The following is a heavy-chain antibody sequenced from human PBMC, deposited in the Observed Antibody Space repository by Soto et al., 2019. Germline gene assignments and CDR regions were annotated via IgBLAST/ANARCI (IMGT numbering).Heavy chain of an antibody. V-gene: IGHV4-59*01. D-gene: IGHD3-22*01. J-gene: IGHJ6*02. CDR3: ARDRGLGYYDSSGYPLCYYYYGMDV. CDR1: GGSISSYY. Sequence: PSETLSLTCTVSGGSISSYYWSWIREPPGKGLEWFGYIYYSGSTNYNPSLKSRVTISVDTSKNQFSLKLSSVTAADTAVYYCARDRGLGYYDSSGYPLCYYYYGMDVWGQGTTVT. CDR2: IYYSGST.